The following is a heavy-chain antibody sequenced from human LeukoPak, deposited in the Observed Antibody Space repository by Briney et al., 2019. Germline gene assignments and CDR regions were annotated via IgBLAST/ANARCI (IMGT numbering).Heavy chain of an antibody. CDR1: GFTFSSYW. D-gene: IGHD3-10*01. V-gene: IGHV3-74*01. CDR3: ARAVYYSNYLGY. J-gene: IGHJ4*01. Sequence: GGSLRLSCAASGFTFSSYWMHWVRQAPGKGLVWVSRINSDGSSTNYADSVKGRFTISRDNAKNTLYLQMNSLRAEDTAMHYCARAVYYSNYLGYWGQGTLVTVSS. CDR2: INSDGSST.